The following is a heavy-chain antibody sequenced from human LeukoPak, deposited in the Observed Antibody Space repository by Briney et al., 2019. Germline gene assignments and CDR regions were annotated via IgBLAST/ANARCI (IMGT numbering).Heavy chain of an antibody. CDR3: ARAYQRLGGLSFPDQ. D-gene: IGHD3-16*02. CDR1: GYTFTSYA. J-gene: IGHJ5*02. V-gene: IGHV7-4-1*02. Sequence: GASVTVSFTASGYTFTSYAMNWVRQAPGQGLEWMGWINPNTGNPTYAHGFTGRFVFFLDTSVSTTYLQISSLKAADTAVYYCARAYQRLGGLSFPDQWGQGTLVSVSS. CDR2: INPNTGNP.